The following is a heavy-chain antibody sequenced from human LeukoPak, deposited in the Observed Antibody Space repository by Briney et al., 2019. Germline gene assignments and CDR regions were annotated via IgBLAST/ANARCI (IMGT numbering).Heavy chain of an antibody. V-gene: IGHV3-23*01. CDR2: ISGSGGST. D-gene: IGHD6-13*01. J-gene: IGHJ4*02. CDR1: GFTFSSYA. CDR3: AKDLYSSSWYYFDY. Sequence: PGLSLRPSCAASGFTFSSYAMSWVRQAPGKGLEWVSAISGSGGSTYYADSVKGRFTISRDNSKNTLYLQMNSLRAEDTAVYYCAKDLYSSSWYYFDYWGQGTLVTVSS.